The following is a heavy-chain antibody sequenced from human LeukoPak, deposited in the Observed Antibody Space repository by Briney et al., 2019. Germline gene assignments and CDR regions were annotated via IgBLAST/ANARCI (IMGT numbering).Heavy chain of an antibody. Sequence: GGSLRLSCAASGFTFSSYAMSWVRQAPGKGLEWVSSISSSSSYIYYADSVKGRFTISRDNAKNSLYLQMNSLRAEDTAVYYCASIAVADDFDYWGQGTLVTASS. CDR3: ASIAVADDFDY. J-gene: IGHJ4*02. CDR2: ISSSSSYI. CDR1: GFTFSSYA. V-gene: IGHV3-21*01. D-gene: IGHD6-19*01.